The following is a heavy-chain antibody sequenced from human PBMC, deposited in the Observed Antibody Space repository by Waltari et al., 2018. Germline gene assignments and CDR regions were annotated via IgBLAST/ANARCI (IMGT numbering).Heavy chain of an antibody. V-gene: IGHV3-21*01. J-gene: IGHJ4*02. CDR2: ISSSSSYI. Sequence: EVQLVESGGGLVKPGGSLRLSCAASGFTFSRYTMNWVRQAPGKGLEWVSSISSSSSYIYYTDSVKGRLLSSRDNAKNSLYLQMNSLRAEDTAVYYCARDLFFDYWGQGTLVTVSS. CDR3: ARDLFFDY. CDR1: GFTFSRYT.